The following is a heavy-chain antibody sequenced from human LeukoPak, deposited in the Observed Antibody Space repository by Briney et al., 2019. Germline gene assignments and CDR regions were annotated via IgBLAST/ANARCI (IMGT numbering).Heavy chain of an antibody. CDR3: ARDEMKLGAFDY. Sequence: ASVKVSCKASRYTFSDYYMHWVRQAPGQGLEWMGWISAYNGNTNYAQKLQGRVTMTTDTSTSTAYMELRSLRSDDTAVYYCARDEMKLGAFDYWGQGTLVTVSS. CDR2: ISAYNGNT. CDR1: RYTFSDYY. J-gene: IGHJ4*02. V-gene: IGHV1-18*04. D-gene: IGHD7-27*01.